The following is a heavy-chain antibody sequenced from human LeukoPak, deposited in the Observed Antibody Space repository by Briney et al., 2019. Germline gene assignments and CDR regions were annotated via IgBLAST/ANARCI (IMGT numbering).Heavy chain of an antibody. CDR2: IYASETT. V-gene: IGHV4-4*07. D-gene: IGHD4/OR15-4a*01. J-gene: IGHJ6*03. Sequence: SETLSLTCTVSGGSISSFCWSCLRQPAGKGLEWIGRIYASETTNYNPSLKSRVSLSVDTSKNQFSLKLNSVTAADTAVYYCAKAANDYGDPSDYLYYYIDIGGRGTTVIVSS. CDR1: GGSISSFC. CDR3: AKAANDYGDPSDYLYYYIDI.